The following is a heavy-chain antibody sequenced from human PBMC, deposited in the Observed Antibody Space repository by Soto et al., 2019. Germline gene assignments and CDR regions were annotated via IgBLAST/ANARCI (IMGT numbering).Heavy chain of an antibody. Sequence: GGSMRLSCATCGLTLGTYWMDWVCKDQGKGLLWVSRISSDGTGSTHADSVKGRFTISRDNAKNMRYLQMKSLKAEDTAVYYSALAVAGPFVFWGQGSLVTVSS. CDR2: ISSDGTGS. CDR3: ALAVAGPFVF. CDR1: GLTLGTYW. D-gene: IGHD6-19*01. J-gene: IGHJ4*02. V-gene: IGHV3-74*01.